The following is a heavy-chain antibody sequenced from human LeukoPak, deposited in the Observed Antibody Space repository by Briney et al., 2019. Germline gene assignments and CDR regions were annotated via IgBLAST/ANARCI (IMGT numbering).Heavy chain of an antibody. J-gene: IGHJ3*02. CDR1: GFIFSSYG. V-gene: IGHV3-33*01. Sequence: GGSLRLSCAASGFIFSSYGMHWVRQAPGKGLEWVAVIWHDGSNRHYVDSVKGRFTISRDNPKSTLYLQMNSLRAEDTAVYYCVRVVTVSNTDPAFDIWGQGTLVTVSS. D-gene: IGHD2-21*02. CDR3: VRVVTVSNTDPAFDI. CDR2: IWHDGSNR.